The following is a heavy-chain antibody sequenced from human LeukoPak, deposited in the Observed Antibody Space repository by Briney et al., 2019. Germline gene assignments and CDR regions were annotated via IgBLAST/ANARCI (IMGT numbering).Heavy chain of an antibody. Sequence: VKVSCKASGGTFSSYAISWVRQAPGQGLEWMGGIIPIFATANYAQKFQGRVTITADESTSTTYMELRSLRSDDTAVYYCARGRGYCSSTSCRRGIFDYWGQGILVTVSS. V-gene: IGHV1-69*13. CDR3: ARGRGYCSSTSCRRGIFDY. CDR2: IIPIFATA. CDR1: GGTFSSYA. D-gene: IGHD2-2*01. J-gene: IGHJ4*02.